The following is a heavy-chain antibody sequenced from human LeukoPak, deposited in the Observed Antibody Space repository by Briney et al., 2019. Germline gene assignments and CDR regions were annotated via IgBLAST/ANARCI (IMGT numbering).Heavy chain of an antibody. CDR1: GGSFSGYY. Sequence: SETLSLTCAVYGGSFSGYYWSWIRQPPGKGLEWIGEINHSGSTNYNPSLKSRVTISVDTSKNQFSLKLSSVTAADTAVYYCARGRLHQPPDNWFDPWGQGTLVTVSS. CDR3: ARGRLHQPPDNWFDP. J-gene: IGHJ5*02. CDR2: INHSGST. V-gene: IGHV4-34*01. D-gene: IGHD4-11*01.